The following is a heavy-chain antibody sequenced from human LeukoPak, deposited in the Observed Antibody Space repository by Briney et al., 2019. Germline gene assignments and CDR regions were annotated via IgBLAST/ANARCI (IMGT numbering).Heavy chain of an antibody. J-gene: IGHJ3*02. V-gene: IGHV3-11*01. CDR1: GFTFSDYY. D-gene: IGHD1-26*01. CDR2: ISSSGSTI. CDR3: ASIVGAPLNAFDI. Sequence: PGGSLRLSCAASGFTFSDYYMSWIRQAPGKGLEWVSYISSSGSTIYYADSVKGRFTISRANAKNSLYLQMNSLRAEDTAVYYCASIVGAPLNAFDIWGQGTMVTVSS.